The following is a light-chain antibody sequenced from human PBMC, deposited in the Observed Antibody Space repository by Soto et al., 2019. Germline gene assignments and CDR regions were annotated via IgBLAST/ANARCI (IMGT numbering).Light chain of an antibody. J-gene: IGKJ1*01. CDR3: QQYNSYPWT. CDR1: QTISSW. V-gene: IGKV1-5*01. CDR2: DAS. Sequence: DIQMTQSPSTLSGSVGDRVTIPCRASQTISSWLAWYQQKPGKAPKLLIYDASSLETGVPSRFSGSGSGTEFTLTISSLQPDDFATYYCQQYNSYPWTFGQGTKVDIK.